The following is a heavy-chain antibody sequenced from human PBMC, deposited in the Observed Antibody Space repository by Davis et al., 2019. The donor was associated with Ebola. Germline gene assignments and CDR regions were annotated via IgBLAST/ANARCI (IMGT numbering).Heavy chain of an antibody. CDR1: GYTFTGYY. CDR2: INPNSGGT. J-gene: IGHJ5*02. CDR3: ARVYYDSSGRGNWFDP. Sequence: ASVKVSCYASGYTFTGYYMLWVRQAPGQGLEWMGWINPNSGGTNYAQKFQGRVTMTRDTSISTAYMELSRLRSDDTAVYYCARVYYDSSGRGNWFDPWGQGTLVTVSS. V-gene: IGHV1-2*02. D-gene: IGHD3-22*01.